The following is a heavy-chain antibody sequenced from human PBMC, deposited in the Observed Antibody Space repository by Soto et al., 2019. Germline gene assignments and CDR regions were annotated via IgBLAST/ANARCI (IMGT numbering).Heavy chain of an antibody. J-gene: IGHJ4*02. CDR1: GFTFSSYA. CDR3: AKQSGGFSYGLFDY. V-gene: IGHV3-23*01. D-gene: IGHD5-18*01. Sequence: EVLLLESGGGLVQPGGSLRLSCAASGFTFSSYAMSWVRQAPGKGLEWVSIISSSGGPTNYADSVKGRFTIARDNSKNTLYLQMNSLRVDDTAVYYCAKQSGGFSYGLFDYWGQGTLLTVSS. CDR2: ISSSGGPT.